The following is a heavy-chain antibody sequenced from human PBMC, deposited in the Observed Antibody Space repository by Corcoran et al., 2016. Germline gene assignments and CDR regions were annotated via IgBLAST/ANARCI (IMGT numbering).Heavy chain of an antibody. CDR3: ARVDGRRGFYFEY. D-gene: IGHD3-10*01. V-gene: IGHV5-51*01. CDR1: GYSFTSFW. Sequence: EVQLVQSGAEVKKPGESLKISCKGSGYSFTSFWIGWVRQIPGKGLEWMALIYPGDSDTRYSPSFQGQVTISADKSISTAYLQGSSLKASDTAMYYCARVDGRRGFYFEYWGQGTLVTVSS. CDR2: IYPGDSDT. J-gene: IGHJ4*02.